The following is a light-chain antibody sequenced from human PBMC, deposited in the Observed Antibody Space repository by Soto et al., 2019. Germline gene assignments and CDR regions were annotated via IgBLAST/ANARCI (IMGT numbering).Light chain of an antibody. Sequence: EVVMTQSPATLSVSPGERATLSCRASQIISSNLAWYQQKPGQAPRLLVYGAFTRATGIPARFSGSGSGTEFTLTISSLQSEDFAVYYCQQRSNWQGITFGQGTRLEIK. CDR3: QQRSNWQGIT. V-gene: IGKV3-15*01. CDR1: QIISSN. J-gene: IGKJ5*01. CDR2: GAF.